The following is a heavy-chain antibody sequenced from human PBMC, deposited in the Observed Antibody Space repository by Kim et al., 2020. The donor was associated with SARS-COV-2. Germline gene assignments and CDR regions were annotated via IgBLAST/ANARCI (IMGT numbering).Heavy chain of an antibody. V-gene: IGHV5-51*01. CDR3: ARRANRIIASAGLASSWFDP. D-gene: IGHD6-13*01. CDR1: GFSFATYW. CDR2: IYPGDSDT. J-gene: IGHJ5*02. Sequence: GESLKISCKGSGFSFATYWIGWVRQMPGKGLEWMGIIYPGDSDTRYNPSFQGQVTISADKSISTAYLQWSSLKASDTAYYYCARRANRIIASAGLASSWFDPWGQGTLVTVSS.